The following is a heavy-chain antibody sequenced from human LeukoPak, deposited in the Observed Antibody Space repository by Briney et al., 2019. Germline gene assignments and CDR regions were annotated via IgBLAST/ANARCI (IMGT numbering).Heavy chain of an antibody. V-gene: IGHV4-59*01. Sequence: KPSETLSLTCTVSGGSISSYYWSWIRQPPGKGLEWIGYIYYSGSTKYNPSLKSRVTISVDTSKSQFSLKLSSVTAADTAVYYCARDNDSSGYLEYWGQGTLVTVSS. CDR2: IYYSGST. D-gene: IGHD3-22*01. CDR1: GGSISSYY. J-gene: IGHJ4*02. CDR3: ARDNDSSGYLEY.